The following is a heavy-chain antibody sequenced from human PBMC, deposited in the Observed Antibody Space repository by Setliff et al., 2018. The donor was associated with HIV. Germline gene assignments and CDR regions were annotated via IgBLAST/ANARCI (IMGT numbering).Heavy chain of an antibody. CDR1: GFTFSNYA. D-gene: IGHD5-12*01. CDR2: ILSTGERT. J-gene: IGHJ4*02. V-gene: IGHV3-23*01. CDR3: AKELAASGYGYFDA. Sequence: GGSLRLSCVASGFTFSNYAMSWVRQAPGEGLEWVSAILSTGERTFYADSVKGRFTISGDNSKNTVYLQMNSLRAEDTAEYDWAKELAASGYGYFDAWGRRILVTDSS.